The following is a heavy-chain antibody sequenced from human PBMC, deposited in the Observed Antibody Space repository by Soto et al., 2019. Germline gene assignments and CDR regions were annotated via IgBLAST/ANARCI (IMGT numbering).Heavy chain of an antibody. V-gene: IGHV1-18*01. J-gene: IGHJ4*02. Sequence: WVRQAPGQGLEWMGWIGTYNANTNYAQKLQGRVTMTTDTSTSTAYMELRGLRSDDTAVYYCARVYGSGFCFDYWGQGTLVTVSS. CDR3: ARVYGSGFCFDY. CDR2: IGTYNANT. D-gene: IGHD3-10*01.